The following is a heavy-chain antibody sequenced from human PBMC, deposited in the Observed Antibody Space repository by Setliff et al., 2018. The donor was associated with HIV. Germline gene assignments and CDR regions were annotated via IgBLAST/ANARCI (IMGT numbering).Heavy chain of an antibody. Sequence: ASVKVSCKASGYTFTSYGISWVRQAPGQGLEWMGWISAFNGNTNYAQKLRGRVTMTTDTSTSTVYMELSSLKSEETAMYYCSRDEGMTTRRGRFDPWGQGTLVTVSS. CDR3: SRDEGMTTRRGRFDP. V-gene: IGHV1-18*01. CDR2: ISAFNGNT. J-gene: IGHJ5*02. D-gene: IGHD4-4*01. CDR1: GYTFTSYG.